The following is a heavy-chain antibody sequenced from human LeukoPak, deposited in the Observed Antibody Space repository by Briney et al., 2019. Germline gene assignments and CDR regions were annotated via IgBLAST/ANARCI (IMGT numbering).Heavy chain of an antibody. CDR3: ARGRLTLDY. D-gene: IGHD4-23*01. V-gene: IGHV4-38-2*02. J-gene: IGHJ4*02. CDR1: GYSISSGYY. CDR2: IYHSGST. Sequence: PSETLSLTSTVYGYSISSGYYWGWIRQPPGKGLEWIGSIYHSGSTYYNPSLKSRVTISVDTSKNQFSLKLSSVTAADTAVYYCARGRLTLDYWGQGTLVTVSS.